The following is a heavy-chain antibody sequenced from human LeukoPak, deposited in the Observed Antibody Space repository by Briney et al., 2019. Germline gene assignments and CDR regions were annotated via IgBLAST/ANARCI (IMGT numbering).Heavy chain of an antibody. CDR3: ARQPIYAYYYDSSGYYGIDY. J-gene: IGHJ4*02. CDR2: ISAHNGNT. D-gene: IGHD3-22*01. CDR1: GYTFTSYG. Sequence: ASVKVSCKASGYTFTSYGISWVRQAPGQGLEWMGWISAHNGNTNYAQKLQGRVTMTTDTSTSTAYMELRSLRSDDTAVYYCARQPIYAYYYDSSGYYGIDYWGQGTLVTVSS. V-gene: IGHV1-18*01.